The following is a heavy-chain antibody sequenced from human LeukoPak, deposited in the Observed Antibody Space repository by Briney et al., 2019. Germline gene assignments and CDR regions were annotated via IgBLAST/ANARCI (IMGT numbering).Heavy chain of an antibody. D-gene: IGHD3-9*01. Sequence: ASVKVSCKASGGTFSSYAISWVRQAPGKGLEWVANIKQDGSEKYYVDSVKGRFTISRDNAKNSLYLQMNSLRAEDTAVYYCARDSYDILTGYYDYFDYWGQGTLVTVSS. CDR2: IKQDGSEK. J-gene: IGHJ4*02. V-gene: IGHV3-7*01. CDR3: ARDSYDILTGYYDYFDY. CDR1: GGTFSSYA.